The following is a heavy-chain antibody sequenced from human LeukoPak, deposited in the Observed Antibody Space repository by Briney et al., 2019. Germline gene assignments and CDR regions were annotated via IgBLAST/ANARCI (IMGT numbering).Heavy chain of an antibody. Sequence: SETLSLTYSVSGDSFTSDYWSWIRQPPGKGLEWIGSIYYSGSTYYNPSLKSRVTISVDTSKNQFSLKLSSVTAADTAVYYCARDGKVGADYYYYGMDVWGQGTTVTVSS. CDR3: ARDGKVGADYYYYGMDV. V-gene: IGHV4-39*07. CDR1: GDSFTSDY. J-gene: IGHJ6*02. D-gene: IGHD1-26*01. CDR2: IYYSGST.